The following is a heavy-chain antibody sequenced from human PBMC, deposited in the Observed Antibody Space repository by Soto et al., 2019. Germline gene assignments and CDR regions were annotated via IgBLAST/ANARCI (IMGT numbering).Heavy chain of an antibody. Sequence: EVPLVESGGGLVQPGGSLRLSCVVSGFSVSSNYMSWVRQAPGKGLDWVSVIFADGTTYYVDSVKGRFTISRHNSKNTLYLQMDSLRTEDTAVYYCARGGGPFMNSVTKPFDYWGQGTLVTVSS. CDR2: IFADGTT. D-gene: IGHD4-17*01. CDR3: ARGGGPFMNSVTKPFDY. CDR1: GFSVSSNY. J-gene: IGHJ4*02. V-gene: IGHV3-53*04.